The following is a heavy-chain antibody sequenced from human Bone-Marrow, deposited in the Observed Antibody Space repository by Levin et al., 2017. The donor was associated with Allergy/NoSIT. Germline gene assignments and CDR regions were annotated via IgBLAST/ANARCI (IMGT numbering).Heavy chain of an antibody. Sequence: QPGGSLRLSCVASGFTFSSYGMHWVRQAPGKGLEWVAVISYDGSNKYYADSVKGRFTISRDNSKNTLYLQMNSLRAEDTAVYYCAKDQGRWGQGTLVTVSS. CDR3: AKDQGR. V-gene: IGHV3-30*18. J-gene: IGHJ4*02. CDR2: ISYDGSNK. CDR1: GFTFSSYG.